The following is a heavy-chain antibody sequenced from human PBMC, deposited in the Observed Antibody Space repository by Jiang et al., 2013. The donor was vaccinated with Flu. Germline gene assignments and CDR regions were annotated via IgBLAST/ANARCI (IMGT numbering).Heavy chain of an antibody. D-gene: IGHD4-17*01. J-gene: IGHJ4*02. CDR2: IFPADSDT. Sequence: QLVESGTEVKKPGESLKISCKGSGYSFSRYWIGWVRQMPGKGLEWLGIIFPADSDTRYSPSFQGQVTITRDTSTSTVYMELSSLRSDDTAVYYCATFTTKVTGDYWGQGTLVTVSS. CDR3: ATFTTKVTGDY. V-gene: IGHV5-51*01. CDR1: GYSFSRYW.